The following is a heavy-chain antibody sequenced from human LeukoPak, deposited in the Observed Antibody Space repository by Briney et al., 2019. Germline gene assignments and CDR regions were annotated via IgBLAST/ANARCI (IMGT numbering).Heavy chain of an antibody. D-gene: IGHD6-19*01. CDR2: INAGNGNT. CDR3: ARDMEAVAGHDAFDI. Sequence: ASVKVSCKASGYTFTSYAMHWVRQAPGQRLEWMGWINAGNGNTKYSQKFQGRVTITRDTSASTAYMELSSLRSEDTVVYYCARDMEAVAGHDAFDIWGQGTMVTVSS. CDR1: GYTFTSYA. V-gene: IGHV1-3*01. J-gene: IGHJ3*02.